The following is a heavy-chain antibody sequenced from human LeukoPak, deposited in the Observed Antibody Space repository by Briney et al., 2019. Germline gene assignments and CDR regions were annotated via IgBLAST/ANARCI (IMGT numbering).Heavy chain of an antibody. J-gene: IGHJ5*02. D-gene: IGHD2-2*01. CDR1: GGSISSYY. Sequence: SETLSLTCTVSGGSISSYYWSWIRQPAGKGLEWIGRIYTSGSTNYNPSLKSRVTMSVDTSKNQFSLKLSSVTAADTAVYYCARVARKKNCSSTSCPGNWFDPWGQGTLVTVSS. V-gene: IGHV4-4*07. CDR2: IYTSGST. CDR3: ARVARKKNCSSTSCPGNWFDP.